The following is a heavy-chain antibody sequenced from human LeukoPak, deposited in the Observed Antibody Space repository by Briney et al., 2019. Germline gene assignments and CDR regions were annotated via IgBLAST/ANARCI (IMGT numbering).Heavy chain of an antibody. CDR2: ISPTGSTT. D-gene: IGHD6-6*01. J-gene: IGHJ4*02. V-gene: IGHV3-74*01. CDR1: GVTVSSNY. CDR3: ARGPNSNWSGLDF. Sequence: GGSLRLSCAASGVTVSSNYMSWVRQAPGKGLEWVSRISPTGSTTSYADSVKGRFTVSRDNAKNTLYLQVNNLRAEDTAVYYCARGPNSNWSGLDFWGQGTLLTVSS.